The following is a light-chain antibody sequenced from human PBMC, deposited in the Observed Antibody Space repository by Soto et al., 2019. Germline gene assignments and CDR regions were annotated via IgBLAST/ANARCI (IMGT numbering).Light chain of an antibody. Sequence: EIVLTQSPAALSVSPGERVTLSCRASQGIGSTLAWYQQKPGQTPRLLIYDSSTRAIGIPTRFSGSRSGTEFTRTINGLQSEDFAVYYCQRYNNWPLTFGGGTKV. V-gene: IGKV3-15*01. CDR2: DSS. CDR3: QRYNNWPLT. J-gene: IGKJ4*01. CDR1: QGIGST.